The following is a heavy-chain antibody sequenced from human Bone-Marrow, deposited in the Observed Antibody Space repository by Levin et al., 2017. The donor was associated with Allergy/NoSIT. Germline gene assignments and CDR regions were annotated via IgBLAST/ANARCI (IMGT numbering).Heavy chain of an antibody. CDR1: GFTFSSSW. D-gene: IGHD5-18*01. CDR3: ATGIPIIQDFDY. J-gene: IGHJ4*02. CDR2: IKNDGSST. V-gene: IGHV3-74*01. Sequence: ASVKVSCAVSGFTFSSSWMHWVRQAPGKGLVWVSHIKNDGSSTYADSVKGRFTISRDNAKNTVYLQMNSLRAEDTAVYYCATGIPIIQDFDYWGQGTLVTVSS.